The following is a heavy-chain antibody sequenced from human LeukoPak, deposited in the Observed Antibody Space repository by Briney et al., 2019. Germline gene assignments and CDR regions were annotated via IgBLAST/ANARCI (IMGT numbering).Heavy chain of an antibody. CDR1: GFTFSSYW. CDR2: IKQDGSEK. V-gene: IGHV3-7*03. CDR3: ATDSAYDSGGYSDAFDI. Sequence: PGGSLRLSCAASGFTFSSYWMSWVRQAPGKGLEWVANIKQDGSEKYYVDSVKGRFTISRDNAKNSLYLQMNSLRAEDTAVYYCATDSAYDSGGYSDAFDIWGQGTMVTVSS. D-gene: IGHD3-22*01. J-gene: IGHJ3*02.